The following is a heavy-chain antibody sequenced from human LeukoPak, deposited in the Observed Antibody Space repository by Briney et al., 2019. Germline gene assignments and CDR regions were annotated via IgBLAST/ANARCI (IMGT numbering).Heavy chain of an antibody. Sequence: GGSLRLSCAASGFTFSSYAMSWVRQAPGKGQVWVSTISGSGSSTYYADSVKGRFTISRDNSENTVYLQMNSLRAGDTAVYYCAKGGSSSWYPFDYWGPGTLVTVSA. CDR1: GFTFSSYA. CDR3: AKGGSSSWYPFDY. CDR2: ISGSGSST. J-gene: IGHJ4*02. V-gene: IGHV3-23*01. D-gene: IGHD6-13*01.